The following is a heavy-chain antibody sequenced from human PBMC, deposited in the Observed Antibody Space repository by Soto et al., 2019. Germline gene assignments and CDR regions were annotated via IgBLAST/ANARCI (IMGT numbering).Heavy chain of an antibody. CDR2: ISGSGGST. J-gene: IGHJ6*02. Sequence: GGSLRLSCAASGFTFSSYAMSWVRQAPGKGLEWVSAISGSGGSTYYADSVKGRFTISRDNSKNTLYLQMNSLRAEDTAVYYCAKQGVRFLEWLPSGVWGQGTTVTVSS. V-gene: IGHV3-23*01. CDR1: GFTFSSYA. D-gene: IGHD3-3*01. CDR3: AKQGVRFLEWLPSGV.